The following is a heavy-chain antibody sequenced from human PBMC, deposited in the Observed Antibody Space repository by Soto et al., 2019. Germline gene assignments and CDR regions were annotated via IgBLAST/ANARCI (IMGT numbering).Heavy chain of an antibody. D-gene: IGHD4-4*01. Sequence: SETLSLTCTVSGGSISSEDYYWSWIRQPPGKGLEWIGYIYYSGITYYKPSLKSRISISVDTSQSQFSLRLSSVTAADTAVYYCARGGYSNYYLRKFYFDSWGQGALVTVSS. V-gene: IGHV4-30-4*01. CDR3: ARGGYSNYYLRKFYFDS. J-gene: IGHJ4*02. CDR2: IYYSGIT. CDR1: GGSISSEDYY.